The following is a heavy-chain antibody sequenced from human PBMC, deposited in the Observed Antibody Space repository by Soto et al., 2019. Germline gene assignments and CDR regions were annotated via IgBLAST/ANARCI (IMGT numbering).Heavy chain of an antibody. CDR1: GGSISSYY. J-gene: IGHJ6*03. Sequence: QVQLQESGPGLVKPSETLSLTCTVSGGSISSYYWSWIRQPPGKGLEWIGYIYYSGSTNYNPSLKSRVTISVDTSKNQFSLKLSSVTAADTAVYYCASNLRTGYYYYYMDVWGKGTTVTVSS. CDR3: ASNLRTGYYYYYMDV. D-gene: IGHD4-17*01. CDR2: IYYSGST. V-gene: IGHV4-59*01.